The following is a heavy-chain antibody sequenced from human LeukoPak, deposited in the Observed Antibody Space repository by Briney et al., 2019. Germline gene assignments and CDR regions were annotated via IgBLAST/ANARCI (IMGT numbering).Heavy chain of an antibody. CDR3: ARDLGPYNTSPNSGAFDI. Sequence: GGSLRLSCAASGFTFSDYYMAWIRQAPGKGLECISYLSRRGGTIYYADSVKGRFTVSWDNAKNSFYLQMNSLRAEDTAVFYCARDLGPYNTSPNSGAFDIWDQGTMVTVSS. J-gene: IGHJ3*02. V-gene: IGHV3-11*04. D-gene: IGHD1-14*01. CDR1: GFTFSDYY. CDR2: LSRRGGTI.